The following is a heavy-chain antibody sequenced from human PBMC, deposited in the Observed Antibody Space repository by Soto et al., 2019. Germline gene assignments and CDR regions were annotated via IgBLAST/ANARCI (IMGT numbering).Heavy chain of an antibody. J-gene: IGHJ3*02. CDR1: GYTFTGYY. Sequence: ASVKVSCKASGYTFTGYYMHWLRQAPGQGLEWMGWINPNSGGTNYAQKFQGWVTMTRDTSISTAYMELSRLRSDDTAVYYCARDVKYGDYSDAFDIWGQGTMVTVSS. CDR2: INPNSGGT. CDR3: ARDVKYGDYSDAFDI. D-gene: IGHD4-17*01. V-gene: IGHV1-2*04.